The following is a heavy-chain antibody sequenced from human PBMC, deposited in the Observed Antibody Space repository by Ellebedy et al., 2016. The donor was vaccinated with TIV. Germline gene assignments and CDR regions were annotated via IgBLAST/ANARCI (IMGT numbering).Heavy chain of an antibody. Sequence: GESLKISCAVSGFTLSDYYMSWIRQAPGKGLEWVALIWYDGSKKYYADSVKGRFTISRDNSKNTLYLQVNSLRVEDTAVYYCTKDFAVAGTGYFQYWGQGTLVTVSS. J-gene: IGHJ1*01. D-gene: IGHD6-19*01. CDR2: IWYDGSKK. CDR1: GFTLSDYY. V-gene: IGHV3-33*06. CDR3: TKDFAVAGTGYFQY.